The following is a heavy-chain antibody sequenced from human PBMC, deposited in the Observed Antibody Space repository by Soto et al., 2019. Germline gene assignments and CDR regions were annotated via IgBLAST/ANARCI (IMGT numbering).Heavy chain of an antibody. Sequence: GGSLRLSCAASGFTFGTTDMSWVRQSPGEGLEWVSTIDGSGGITYYADSVKGRFTISRDNTRNSLYLQMNSLRDEDTALYYCVRYCSTTLCNGVATRTFDYWGQGTLVTVSS. V-gene: IGHV3-23*01. J-gene: IGHJ4*02. CDR1: GFTFGTTD. CDR3: VRYCSTTLCNGVATRTFDY. CDR2: IDGSGGIT. D-gene: IGHD2-2*01.